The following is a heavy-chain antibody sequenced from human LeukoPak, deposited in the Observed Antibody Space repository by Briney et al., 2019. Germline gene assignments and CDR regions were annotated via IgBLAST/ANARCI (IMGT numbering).Heavy chain of an antibody. D-gene: IGHD1-1*01. V-gene: IGHV3-9*01. Sequence: GGSLRLSCAASGFTFDDYAMHWVRHAPGKGLEWVSGISWNSGSIGHADSVKGRFTISRDNAKNSLYLQMNSLRAEDTALYYCAKASTGTTSYNWFDPWGQGTLVTVSS. CDR3: AKASTGTTSYNWFDP. J-gene: IGHJ5*02. CDR2: ISWNSGSI. CDR1: GFTFDDYA.